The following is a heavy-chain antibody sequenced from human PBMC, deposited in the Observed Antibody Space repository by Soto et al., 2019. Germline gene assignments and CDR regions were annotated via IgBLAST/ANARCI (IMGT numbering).Heavy chain of an antibody. CDR2: ISGSGGNT. J-gene: IGHJ4*02. CDR1: GFTFSSYA. Sequence: EVQLLESGGDLLQPGGSLRLSCAASGFTFSSYAMNWVRQTPGKGLQWVSAISGSGGNTYYGDSMKGRFTISRDNAKNSLYLEMNSLRAEDTAVYYCARESEDLTSNFDYWGQGTLVTVSS. V-gene: IGHV3-23*01. CDR3: ARESEDLTSNFDY.